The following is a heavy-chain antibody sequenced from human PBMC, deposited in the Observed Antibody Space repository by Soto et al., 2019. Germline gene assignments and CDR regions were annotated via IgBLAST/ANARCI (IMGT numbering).Heavy chain of an antibody. V-gene: IGHV4-59*01. D-gene: IGHD4-17*01. Sequence: PSETLSLTCTVSGGSISPYYWSWIRQPPGKGLEWIGYIYYSGRTNYNPSLKSRVTISVDTSKNQFSLNLSSVTAVDTAVYYCARDLRFQGHDYADYLGYGMDVWGQGTTVTVSS. J-gene: IGHJ6*02. CDR1: GGSISPYY. CDR3: ARDLRFQGHDYADYLGYGMDV. CDR2: IYYSGRT.